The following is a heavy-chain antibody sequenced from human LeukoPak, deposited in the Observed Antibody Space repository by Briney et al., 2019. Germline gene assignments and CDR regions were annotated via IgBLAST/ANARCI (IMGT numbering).Heavy chain of an antibody. CDR1: GFTFSSFW. D-gene: IGHD1-20*01. CDR3: ASSFRITGTTYYY. J-gene: IGHJ4*02. CDR2: VSSDGRIT. Sequence: EAGGSLRLSCSASGFTFSSFWMHWVRHVPGKDLVWVSGVSSDGRITNYADFVKGRFTVSRDTAKNTLSLQMDSLRADDTAIYYCASSFRITGTTYYYWGQGTLVTVSS. V-gene: IGHV3-74*01.